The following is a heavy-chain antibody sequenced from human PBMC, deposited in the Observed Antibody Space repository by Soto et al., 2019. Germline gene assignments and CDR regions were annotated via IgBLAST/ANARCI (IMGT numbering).Heavy chain of an antibody. CDR1: GFTFSSYA. J-gene: IGHJ6*02. V-gene: IGHV3-23*01. CDR2: ISGSGGST. Sequence: PGGSLRLSCAASGFTFSSYAMTWVRQAPGKGLEWVSAISGSGGSTYYADSVKGRFTISRDNSKNTLYLQMNSLRAEDTAVYYCAKDPGVDTAMVLDYYYGMDVWGQGTTVTVSS. CDR3: AKDPGVDTAMVLDYYYGMDV. D-gene: IGHD5-18*01.